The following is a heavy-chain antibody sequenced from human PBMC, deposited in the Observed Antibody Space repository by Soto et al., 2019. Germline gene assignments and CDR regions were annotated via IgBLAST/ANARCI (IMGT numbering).Heavy chain of an antibody. D-gene: IGHD2-15*01. CDR3: AKAPSKFGCSGGSCYSRWFNWFDP. CDR1: GGSFSGYY. V-gene: IGHV4-34*01. Sequence: PSETLSLTCAVYGGSFSGYYWSWIRQPPGKGLEWIGEINHSGSTNYNPSLKSRVTISVDTSKNQFSLKLSSVTAADTAVYYCAKAPSKFGCSGGSCYSRWFNWFDPWGQGTLVTSPQ. J-gene: IGHJ5*02. CDR2: INHSGST.